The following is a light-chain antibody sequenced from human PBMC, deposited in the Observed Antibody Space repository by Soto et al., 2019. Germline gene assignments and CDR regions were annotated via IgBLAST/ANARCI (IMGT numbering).Light chain of an antibody. CDR1: QSISSY. V-gene: IGKV1-39*01. CDR2: AAS. J-gene: IGKJ1*01. CDR3: QQSYSTPT. Sequence: DIQLTQSPASLSASAGDRVTITCRASQSISSYLNWYQQKPGKAPKLLIYAASSLQSGVPSRFSGSGSGTDFTLTISSLQPEDFATYYCQQSYSTPTFGQGTKVDFK.